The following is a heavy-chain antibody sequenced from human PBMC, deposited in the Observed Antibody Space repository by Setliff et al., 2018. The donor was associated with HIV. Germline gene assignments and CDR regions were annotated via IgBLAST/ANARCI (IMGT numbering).Heavy chain of an antibody. J-gene: IGHJ6*03. D-gene: IGHD4-4*01. CDR2: TDTSGRT. Sequence: KASETLSLTCTVSGDSISSGGYYWSWIRQPAGKGLEWIAHTDTSGRTDYNPSLKSRVTISADTSKNQFTLKLTSVTAEDTAVYYCARDLSNSELYYFYYMDVWGKGTTVTVSS. CDR1: GDSISSGGYY. CDR3: ARDLSNSELYYFYYMDV. V-gene: IGHV4-61*09.